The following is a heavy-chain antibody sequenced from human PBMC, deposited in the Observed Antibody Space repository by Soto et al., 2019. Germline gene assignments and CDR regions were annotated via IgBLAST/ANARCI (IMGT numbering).Heavy chain of an antibody. CDR2: IYYSGST. CDR1: CGSITRGGFY. V-gene: IGHV4-31*03. J-gene: IGHJ5*02. Sequence: SSGTPSLTCTFSCGSITRGGFYWSWIRQHPGKGLEWIGYIYYSGSTYYNPSLKSRVTISVDTSKNQFSLKLSSVTAADTAIYYCARSVFPWGQGTLVTVSS. CDR3: ARSVFP.